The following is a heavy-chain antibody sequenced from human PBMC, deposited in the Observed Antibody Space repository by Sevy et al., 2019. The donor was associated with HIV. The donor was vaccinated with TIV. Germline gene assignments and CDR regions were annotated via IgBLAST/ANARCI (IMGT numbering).Heavy chain of an antibody. CDR2: ISWNSVSL. CDR1: GFSFGDYA. D-gene: IGHD6-6*01. V-gene: IGHV3-9*01. J-gene: IGHJ6*02. CDR3: AKDNRPATMGNSSYYYYYGMDV. Sequence: GGSLRLSCAASGFSFGDYAMHWVRQAPGKGLEWVSGISWNSVSLDYADSVKGRFTISRDNAKNSLFLQMNRLRSEDTALYYCAKDNRPATMGNSSYYYYYGMDVWGQGTTVTVSS.